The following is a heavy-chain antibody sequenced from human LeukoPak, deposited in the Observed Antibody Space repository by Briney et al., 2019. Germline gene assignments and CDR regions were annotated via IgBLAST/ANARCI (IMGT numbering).Heavy chain of an antibody. Sequence: PGGSLRLSCAASGFTFSDYYMSWIRQAPGKGLEWVSYISSSGSTIYYADSVKGRFTISRDNAKNSLYLQMNSLRAEDTAVYYCARDSAILEGLLFDPWGQGTLVTVSS. J-gene: IGHJ5*02. CDR2: ISSSGSTI. V-gene: IGHV3-11*01. CDR3: ARDSAILEGLLFDP. D-gene: IGHD3-3*02. CDR1: GFTFSDYY.